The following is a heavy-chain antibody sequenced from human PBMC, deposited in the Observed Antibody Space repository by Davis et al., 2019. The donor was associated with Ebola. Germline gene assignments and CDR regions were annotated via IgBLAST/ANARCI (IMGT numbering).Heavy chain of an antibody. D-gene: IGHD3-3*01. CDR1: GFTFSSYA. CDR3: AGGDFWSGQFDF. CDR2: ISYDGSNK. V-gene: IGHV3-30-3*01. J-gene: IGHJ4*02. Sequence: PGGSLRLSCAASGFTFSSYAMHWVRQAPGKGLEWVAVISYDGSNKYYADSVKGRFTISRDNSKNTLFLQMNSLRAEDTAVYYCAGGDFWSGQFDFWGQGTLVTVSS.